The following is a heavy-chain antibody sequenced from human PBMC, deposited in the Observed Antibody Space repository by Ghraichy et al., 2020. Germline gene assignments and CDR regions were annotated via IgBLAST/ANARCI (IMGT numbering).Heavy chain of an antibody. D-gene: IGHD6-6*01. CDR2: INPDGSGT. Sequence: GSLRLSCAASGSKFSDYWMHWVRQAPGQGLVWVSPINPDGSGTAYADSVKGRFTISRDNAKNTLYLQMTRLRVEDTALYFCARARGSSMSVWGQGTTVSVSS. J-gene: IGHJ6*02. V-gene: IGHV3-74*01. CDR3: ARARGSSMSV. CDR1: GSKFSDYW.